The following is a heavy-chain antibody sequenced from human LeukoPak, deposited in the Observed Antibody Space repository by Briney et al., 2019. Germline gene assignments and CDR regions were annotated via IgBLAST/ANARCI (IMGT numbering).Heavy chain of an antibody. CDR1: GYTFTDYY. CDR2: INPNSGGT. D-gene: IGHD1-26*01. V-gene: IGHV1-2*02. Sequence: ASVKVSCKTSGYTFTDYYIHWVRQAPGQGFEWMGWINPNSGGTNYAQKFQGRVTMTGDTSISTAYTELSRLRSDDTAVYYCAGGIGRYSSSFFDYWGQGTLVTVSS. J-gene: IGHJ4*02. CDR3: AGGIGRYSSSFFDY.